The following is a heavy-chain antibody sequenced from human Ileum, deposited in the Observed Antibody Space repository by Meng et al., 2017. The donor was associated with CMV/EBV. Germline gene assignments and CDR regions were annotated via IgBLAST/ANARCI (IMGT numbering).Heavy chain of an antibody. CDR1: GFTFSGHW. CDR2: ISSDGRIT. Sequence: GESLKISCAASGFTFSGHWMHWVRQVPGKGMVWVSHISSDGRITRYADSVKGRFSISRDNAKNTLYLQMNSLRAEDTALYYCVRDVSQRGAGSSWGKWYDPWGQGTLVTVSS. V-gene: IGHV3-74*01. CDR3: VRDVSQRGAGSSWGKWYDP. D-gene: IGHD6-13*01. J-gene: IGHJ5*02.